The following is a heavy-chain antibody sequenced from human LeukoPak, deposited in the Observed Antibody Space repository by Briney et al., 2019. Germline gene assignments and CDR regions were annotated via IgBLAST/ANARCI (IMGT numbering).Heavy chain of an antibody. CDR2: INHSGST. Sequence: SETLSLTCAVNGGSFSGYYWTWIRQSPGKGLEWIGEINHSGSTNYNASLKSRVTISEDTSKNQFSLKMTSVTAADTAVYYCARGRWGGNAFDTWGQGTMVTVSS. V-gene: IGHV4-34*01. CDR1: GGSFSGYY. D-gene: IGHD3-10*01. J-gene: IGHJ3*02. CDR3: ARGRWGGNAFDT.